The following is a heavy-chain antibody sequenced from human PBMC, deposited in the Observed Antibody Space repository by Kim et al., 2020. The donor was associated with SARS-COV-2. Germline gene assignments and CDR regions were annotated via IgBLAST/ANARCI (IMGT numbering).Heavy chain of an antibody. J-gene: IGHJ4*02. Sequence: YRPSFQGHVPIPADKSISTAYLQWSSLKASDTAMYYCARQNYGSGVYVDYWGQGTLVTVSS. D-gene: IGHD3-10*01. CDR3: ARQNYGSGVYVDY. V-gene: IGHV5-10-1*01.